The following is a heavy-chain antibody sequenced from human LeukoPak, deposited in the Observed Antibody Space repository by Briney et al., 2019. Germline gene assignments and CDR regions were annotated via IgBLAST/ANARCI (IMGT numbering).Heavy chain of an antibody. V-gene: IGHV3-30-3*01. Sequence: AGGSLRLSCAASGLSFSSYAMHWVRQAPGKGLEWVAVISYDGSNKYYADSVKGRFTISRDNSKNTLYLQMNSLRAEDTAVYYCARDPVSSAHSYYYYGMDVWGQGTTVTVSS. CDR1: GLSFSSYA. CDR3: ARDPVSSAHSYYYYGMDV. D-gene: IGHD4-11*01. CDR2: ISYDGSNK. J-gene: IGHJ6*02.